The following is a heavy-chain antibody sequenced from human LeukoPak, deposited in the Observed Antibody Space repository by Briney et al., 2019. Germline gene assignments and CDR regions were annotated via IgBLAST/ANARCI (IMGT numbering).Heavy chain of an antibody. CDR2: ISSSSSYI. J-gene: IGHJ6*04. V-gene: IGHV3-21*01. CDR3: ARDNQDIVVVVAATGSAGYGMDV. Sequence: GGSLRLSCAASGFTFSSYSMNWVRQAPGKGLEWVSSISSSSSYIYYADSVKGRFTISRDNAKNSQYLQMNSLRAEDTAVYYCARDNQDIVVVVAATGSAGYGMDVWGKGTTVTVSS. D-gene: IGHD2-15*01. CDR1: GFTFSSYS.